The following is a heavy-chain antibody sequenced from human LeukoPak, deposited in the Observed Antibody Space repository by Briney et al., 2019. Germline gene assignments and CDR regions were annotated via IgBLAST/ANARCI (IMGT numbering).Heavy chain of an antibody. CDR3: AKANIWFGESYYYMDV. CDR2: IRYDGSNK. J-gene: IGHJ6*03. CDR1: GFTFSSYG. D-gene: IGHD3-10*01. Sequence: GGSLRLSCAASGFTFSSYGMHWVRQAPGKGLEWVAFIRYDGSNKYYADSVKGRFTISRDNSKNTLYLQMNSLGAEDTAVYYCAKANIWFGESYYYMDVWGKGTTVTISS. V-gene: IGHV3-30*02.